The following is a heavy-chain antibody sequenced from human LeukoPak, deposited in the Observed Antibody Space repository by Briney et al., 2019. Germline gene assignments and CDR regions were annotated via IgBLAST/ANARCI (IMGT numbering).Heavy chain of an antibody. CDR2: ISAYNGNT. Sequence: ASVKVSCKASGYTFTSYYMHWVRQAPGQGLEWMGWISAYNGNTNYAQKLQGRVTMTTDTSTSTAYMELRSLRSDDTAVYYCARDRGSSETFYYYYYYMDVWGKGTTVTVSS. CDR1: GYTFTSYY. J-gene: IGHJ6*03. V-gene: IGHV1-18*04. D-gene: IGHD6-6*01. CDR3: ARDRGSSETFYYYYYYMDV.